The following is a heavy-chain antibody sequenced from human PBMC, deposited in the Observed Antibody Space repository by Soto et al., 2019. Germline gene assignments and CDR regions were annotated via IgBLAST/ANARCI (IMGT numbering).Heavy chain of an antibody. CDR1: GFTFTRNA. CDR2: ISYDGSNR. Sequence: QVQLVESGGGVVQPGRSLRLSCAASGFTFTRNAMHWVRQAPGKGLEWVAIISYDGSNRYYADTVKGRFTISRDNSKNTLYLQMNSLRAEDTAVYYCARERYSDIFFDFWGQGTLVIVSS. J-gene: IGHJ4*02. D-gene: IGHD5-12*01. CDR3: ARERYSDIFFDF. V-gene: IGHV3-30-3*01.